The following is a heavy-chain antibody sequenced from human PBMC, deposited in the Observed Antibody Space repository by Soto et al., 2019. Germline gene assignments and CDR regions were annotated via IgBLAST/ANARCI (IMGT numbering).Heavy chain of an antibody. V-gene: IGHV3-7*02. CDR3: AGGTGWFIVD. Sequence: EVQPVESGGGLVQPGGSLRLSCAASGFTFSSYWMNWVRQAPGKGLEWVANIKQDGTEKHYVDSVKDRFTISRDNAKSSLHLQLNSLRADDTAVYYCAGGTGWFIVDWGQGTLVTVSS. J-gene: IGHJ4*02. CDR2: IKQDGTEK. CDR1: GFTFSSYW. D-gene: IGHD6-19*01.